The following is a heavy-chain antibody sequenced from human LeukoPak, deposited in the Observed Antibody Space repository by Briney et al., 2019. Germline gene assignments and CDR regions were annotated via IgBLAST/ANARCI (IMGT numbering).Heavy chain of an antibody. CDR3: ARGPGYYGSGSYPSVY. V-gene: IGHV4-34*01. Sequence: PSETLSLTCAVYGGSFSGYYWSWIRQPPGKGLEWIGEINHSGSTNYNPSLKSRVTISLDTSKNQFSLRLSSVTAADTAVYYCARGPGYYGSGSYPSVYWGQGTLVTVSS. CDR1: GGSFSGYY. J-gene: IGHJ4*02. CDR2: INHSGST. D-gene: IGHD3-10*01.